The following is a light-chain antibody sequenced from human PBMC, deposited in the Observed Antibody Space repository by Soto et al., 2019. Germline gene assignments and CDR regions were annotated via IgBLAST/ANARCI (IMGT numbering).Light chain of an antibody. V-gene: IGKV3-15*01. CDR3: QQYNDWPGT. CDR2: AAS. J-gene: IGKJ5*01. Sequence: DIVMTQSPATLSVSPGERATLSCRASQSVSSDLLAWYQLKPGQAPRLLISAASTRATGVPARFGGSGSGTEFTLTISSLQSEDFAVYYCQQYNDWPGTFGQGTRLEIK. CDR1: QSVSSD.